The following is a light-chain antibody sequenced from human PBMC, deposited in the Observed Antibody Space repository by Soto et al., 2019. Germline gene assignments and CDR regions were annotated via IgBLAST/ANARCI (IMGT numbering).Light chain of an antibody. CDR2: SAS. V-gene: IGKV1-9*01. Sequence: IQLTQSPSFLPAFVGDTVTITCRASQAMSTYLAWYQQKPGKVPKLLIRSASTLQSGVPPRFSGGGSGTEFTLTISTLQPDDSGIYYCQQLNGYQLAFGGGTNVEIK. J-gene: IGKJ4*01. CDR1: QAMSTY. CDR3: QQLNGYQLA.